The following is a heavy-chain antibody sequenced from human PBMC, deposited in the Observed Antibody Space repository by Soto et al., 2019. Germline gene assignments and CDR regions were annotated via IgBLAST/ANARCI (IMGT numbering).Heavy chain of an antibody. V-gene: IGHV3-73*01. Sequence: GGSLRLSCAASGFTFSGSAMHWVRQASGKGLEWVGRIRSKANSYATAYAASVKGRFTISRDDSKNTAYLQMNSLKTEDTAVYYCTRRGSSSSPPGHYYGMDVWGQGTTVTVS. CDR1: GFTFSGSA. CDR2: IRSKANSYAT. CDR3: TRRGSSSSPPGHYYGMDV. D-gene: IGHD6-6*01. J-gene: IGHJ6*02.